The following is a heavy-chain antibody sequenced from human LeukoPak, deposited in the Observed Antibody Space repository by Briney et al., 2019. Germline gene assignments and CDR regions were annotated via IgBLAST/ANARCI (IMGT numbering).Heavy chain of an antibody. CDR1: GFTFSSYS. CDR3: ARLSAYYYGSYFYYYMDV. CDR2: ISSSSSTI. Sequence: SGGSLRLSCAASGFTFSSYSMNWVRQAPGKGLEWVSYISSSSSTIYYADSVKGRFTISRDNAKNSLYLQMNSLRVEDTAVYYCARLSAYYYGSYFYYYMDVWGKGTTVTVSS. D-gene: IGHD3-10*01. V-gene: IGHV3-48*01. J-gene: IGHJ6*03.